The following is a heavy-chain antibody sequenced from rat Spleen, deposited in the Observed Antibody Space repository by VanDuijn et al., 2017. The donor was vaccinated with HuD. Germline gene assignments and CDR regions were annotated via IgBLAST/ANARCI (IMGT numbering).Heavy chain of an antibody. D-gene: IGHD1-10*01. V-gene: IGHV5-29*01. CDR1: GFTFSDYG. CDR2: ISYGDSSGHSAT. CDR3: VRPSITSDWYFDF. J-gene: IGHJ1*01. Sequence: EVLLMESGGGLVQPGRSLKLSCAASGFTFSDYGMAWVRQAPTKGLEWVATISYGDSSGHSATYYRDSVKGRFTMSRDNAKNTQYLQMDSLRSEDTATYYCVRPSITSDWYFDFWGPGTMVTVSS.